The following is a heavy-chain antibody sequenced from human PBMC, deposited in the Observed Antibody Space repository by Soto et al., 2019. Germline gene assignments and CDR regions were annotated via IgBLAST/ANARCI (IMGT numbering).Heavy chain of an antibody. CDR1: GYTFTSYD. J-gene: IGHJ3*02. V-gene: IGHV1-8*01. CDR3: ARGVAAAGSDAFDI. D-gene: IGHD6-13*01. Sequence: ASVKVSCKASGYTFTSYDINWVRQATGQGLEWMGWMNPDSGNSGYEQKFQGRVTMTRNTSISTAYMDLSSLSSDDTAVYYCARGVAAAGSDAFDIWGQGTMVTVS. CDR2: MNPDSGNS.